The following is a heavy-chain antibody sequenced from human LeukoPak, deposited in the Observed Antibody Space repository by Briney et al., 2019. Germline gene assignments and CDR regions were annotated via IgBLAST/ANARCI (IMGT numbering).Heavy chain of an antibody. V-gene: IGHV1-18*01. CDR3: ARFYGDYSPFDY. J-gene: IGHJ4*02. D-gene: IGHD4-17*01. Sequence: ASVKVSCKASGYTFTSYGISWVRQAPGQGLEWMGWISAYNGNTNYAQKLQGRVTMTTDTSASTAYMELRSLRPDDTAVYYCARFYGDYSPFDYWGQGTLVTVSS. CDR2: ISAYNGNT. CDR1: GYTFTSYG.